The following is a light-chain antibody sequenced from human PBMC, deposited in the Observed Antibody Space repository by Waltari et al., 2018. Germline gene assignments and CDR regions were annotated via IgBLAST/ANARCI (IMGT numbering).Light chain of an antibody. J-gene: IGKJ2*03. Sequence: EIVMTQFPVSLSVFPGERATLFCRARLSLGTNVAWYQQRPGRAPRLLIYDSSIKAPGVPTRISASGSGTEFSLVISSLRREDFAVYYCQQYERRPYSFGQGTKVDI. CDR3: QQYERRPYS. CDR2: DSS. V-gene: IGKV3-15*01. CDR1: LSLGTN.